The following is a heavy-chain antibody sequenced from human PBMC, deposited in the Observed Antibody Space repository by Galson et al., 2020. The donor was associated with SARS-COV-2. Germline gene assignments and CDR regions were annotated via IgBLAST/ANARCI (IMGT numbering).Heavy chain of an antibody. V-gene: IGHV3-30*18. CDR1: GFTFSSYG. Sequence: TGGSLRLSCAASGFTFSSYGMRWVRQAPGKGLEWVAFISYDGYTKYYADFVKGRFTISRDNSKNTLYLQMNSLRAEDTAVYYCTKDQRDIVVVPVVDDAFDVWGQGTMVTVSS. D-gene: IGHD2-2*01. CDR3: TKDQRDIVVVPVVDDAFDV. J-gene: IGHJ3*01. CDR2: ISYDGYTK.